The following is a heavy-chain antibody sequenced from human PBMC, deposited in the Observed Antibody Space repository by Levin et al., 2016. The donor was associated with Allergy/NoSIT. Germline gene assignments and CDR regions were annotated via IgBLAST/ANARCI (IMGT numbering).Heavy chain of an antibody. V-gene: IGHV3-74*01. J-gene: IGHJ6*02. D-gene: IGHD5-18*01. CDR2: INSDGSST. Sequence: VRQAPGKGLEWVSRINSDGSSTSYADSVKGRFTISRDNAKNSLYLQMNSLRAEDTAVYYCARESWIQLWFGGMDVWGQGTTVTVSS. CDR3: ARESWIQLWFGGMDV.